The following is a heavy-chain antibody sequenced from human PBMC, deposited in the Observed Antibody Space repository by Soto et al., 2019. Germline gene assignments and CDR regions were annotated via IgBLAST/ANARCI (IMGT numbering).Heavy chain of an antibody. CDR1: GFTFGDYE. CDR2: LSRSGNTI. Sequence: PGGSLRLSCAAPGFTFGDYEMSWIRQAAGKGPEWVSFLSRSGNTIYYADSVKGRFSISRDNAENSLYLQMESLRVEDTGTYSCARSSGWYEADDFAMVGQGTMVKVSS. D-gene: IGHD6-19*01. J-gene: IGHJ3*02. CDR3: ARSSGWYEADDFAM. V-gene: IGHV3-11*01.